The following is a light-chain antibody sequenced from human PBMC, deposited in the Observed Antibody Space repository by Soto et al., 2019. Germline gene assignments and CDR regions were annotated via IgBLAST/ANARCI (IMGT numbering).Light chain of an antibody. V-gene: IGKV1-39*01. CDR3: QQSYSTPQFT. Sequence: DIQMTQPPSSLSASVGDRVTITCRASQSISSYLNWYQQKPGKAPELLIYAASSLQSWVPSRFSGSGSGTDFTLTISSLQPEDFATYYCQQSYSTPQFTFGPGTKVDIK. CDR1: QSISSY. CDR2: AAS. J-gene: IGKJ3*01.